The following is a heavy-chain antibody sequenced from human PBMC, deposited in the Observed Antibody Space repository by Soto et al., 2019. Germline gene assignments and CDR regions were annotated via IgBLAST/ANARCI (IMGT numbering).Heavy chain of an antibody. V-gene: IGHV3-23*01. D-gene: IGHD4-4*01. Sequence: EVQLLESGGGLVQPGGSLRLSCAASGLSFSNYAMTWVRHAPGKGLEWVSSISGSGGSTHYADSVAGRFTTSRDNSKNTLYLHMISMRAEDTAVYYCATPVHDYSNRRGNEYYYYGFDVWGQGTTVTVSS. J-gene: IGHJ6*02. CDR2: ISGSGGST. CDR1: GLSFSNYA. CDR3: ATPVHDYSNRRGNEYYYYGFDV.